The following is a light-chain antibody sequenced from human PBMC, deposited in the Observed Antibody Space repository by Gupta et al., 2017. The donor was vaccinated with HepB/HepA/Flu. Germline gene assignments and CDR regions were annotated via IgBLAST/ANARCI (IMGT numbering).Light chain of an antibody. Sequence: PGQRVTISCSGISSTTGNNAVHWYQQLPGAAPSLLIYSHSLRHSALSARFSGSKSGTSASLAISGLQAEDEGHYYCATWDASLNGVLFGGGTKLTVL. CDR1: SSTTGNNA. CDR3: ATWDASLNGVL. V-gene: IGLV1-36*01. CDR2: SHS. J-gene: IGLJ2*01.